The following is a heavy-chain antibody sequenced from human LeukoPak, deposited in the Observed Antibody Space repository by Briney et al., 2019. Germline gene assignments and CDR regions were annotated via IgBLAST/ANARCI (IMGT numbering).Heavy chain of an antibody. CDR2: IYASGST. Sequence: SQTLSLTCTVSGGSISGGSFYWTWIRQPAGKGLEWIGRIYASGSTNYNSSLKSRVTISVDTSKNQFSLRLSSVTAADTAVYYCARDGFFHAFDIWGQGTMVTASS. CDR1: GGSISGGSFY. J-gene: IGHJ3*02. D-gene: IGHD3-3*01. CDR3: ARDGFFHAFDI. V-gene: IGHV4-61*02.